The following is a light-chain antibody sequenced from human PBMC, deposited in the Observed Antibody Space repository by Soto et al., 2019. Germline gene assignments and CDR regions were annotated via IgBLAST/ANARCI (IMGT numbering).Light chain of an antibody. V-gene: IGKV3-20*01. CDR1: QSVTSNY. Sequence: EIVMTQSPATLSVSPGERATLSCGASQSVTSNYLAWYQQKPGQPPRLLIYGASSRATGVPDRFSGSGSGTDFTLTINRLEPEDFAVYFCQQYGSSPLTFGGGTKVDIK. CDR2: GAS. CDR3: QQYGSSPLT. J-gene: IGKJ4*01.